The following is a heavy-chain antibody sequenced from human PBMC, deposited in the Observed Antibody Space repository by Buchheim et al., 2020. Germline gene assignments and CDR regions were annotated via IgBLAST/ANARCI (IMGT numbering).Heavy chain of an antibody. J-gene: IGHJ4*02. Sequence: QVQLVQSGAEVKKPGSSVKVSCKASGGTFSSYAISWVRQAPGQGLEWMGGIIPIFGTANYAQKVQGRDQINADESTGTAYMELSSLRSEDTAVYYCASSIVGATQFDYWGQGTL. V-gene: IGHV1-69*19. CDR1: GGTFSSYA. CDR2: IIPIFGTA. D-gene: IGHD1-26*01. CDR3: ASSIVGATQFDY.